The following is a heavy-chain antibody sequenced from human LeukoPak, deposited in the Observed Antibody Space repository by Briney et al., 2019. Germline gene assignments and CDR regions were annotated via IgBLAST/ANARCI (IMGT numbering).Heavy chain of an antibody. CDR3: ARDRSSSWELWY. D-gene: IGHD6-13*01. CDR2: IDPNSCDT. V-gene: IGHV1-2*04. J-gene: IGHJ4*02. Sequence: GASVTVSCKASGYTFTDYYMHWVRQAPGQGLEWMGWIDPNSCDTNYAQKFQGWVTMTRDTSLSTAYMELSRLKSDDTAVYYCARDRSSSWELWYWGQGTLVTVSS. CDR1: GYTFTDYY.